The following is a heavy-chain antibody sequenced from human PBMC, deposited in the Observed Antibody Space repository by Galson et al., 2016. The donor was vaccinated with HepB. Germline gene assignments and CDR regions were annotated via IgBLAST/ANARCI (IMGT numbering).Heavy chain of an antibody. D-gene: IGHD3/OR15-3a*01. Sequence: SLRLSCAASGFIFRTYALTWVRQAPGKGLEWVSAITPGGDSTSYADSVRGRFTISRDNSKDTLYLQITSLTPDDTAVYSCASLDWGQMGDWGQGALVIVSP. V-gene: IGHV3-23*01. CDR1: GFIFRTYA. J-gene: IGHJ4*02. CDR2: ITPGGDST. CDR3: ASLDWGQMGD.